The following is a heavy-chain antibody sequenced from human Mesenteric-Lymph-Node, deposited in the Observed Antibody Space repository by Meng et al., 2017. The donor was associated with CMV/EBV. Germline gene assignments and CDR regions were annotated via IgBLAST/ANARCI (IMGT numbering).Heavy chain of an antibody. Sequence: GESLKISCVASEFTFTSYWMHWVRQAPGKGLVWVSRINSDGSSTTYADSVKGRFTVSRDNAKDTLFLEMNSLRAEDTAVYYCARGTSYYYETTGYYAFDMWGQGTMVTVSS. J-gene: IGHJ3*02. V-gene: IGHV3-74*01. CDR3: ARGTSYYYETTGYYAFDM. D-gene: IGHD3-22*01. CDR1: EFTFTSYW. CDR2: INSDGSST.